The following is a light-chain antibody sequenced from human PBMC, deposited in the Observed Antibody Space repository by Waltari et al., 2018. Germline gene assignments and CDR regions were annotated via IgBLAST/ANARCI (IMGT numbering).Light chain of an antibody. CDR2: DAS. CDR1: QSVSSY. Sequence: IVLTHSQATLSFSPGEGATLSCRASQSVSSYLAWYQQKPGQAPRLLIYDASNRATGIPARFSGSGSGTDFTLTISSLEPEDFAVYYCQQRSNWPLTFGGGTKVEIK. CDR3: QQRSNWPLT. J-gene: IGKJ4*01. V-gene: IGKV3-11*01.